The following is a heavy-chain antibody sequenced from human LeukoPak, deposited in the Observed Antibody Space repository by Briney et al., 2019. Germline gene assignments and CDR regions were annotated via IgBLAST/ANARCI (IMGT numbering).Heavy chain of an antibody. CDR3: ARDADFYGSGSHYYYMDV. J-gene: IGHJ6*03. V-gene: IGHV1-69*13. D-gene: IGHD3-10*01. CDR2: ITPIFGTA. Sequence: GASVKVSCKASGGTFSSYAISWVRQAPGQGLEWMGGITPIFGTANYAQKFQGRVTITADESTSTAYMELSSLRSEDTAVYYCARDADFYGSGSHYYYMDVWGKGTTVTISS. CDR1: GGTFSSYA.